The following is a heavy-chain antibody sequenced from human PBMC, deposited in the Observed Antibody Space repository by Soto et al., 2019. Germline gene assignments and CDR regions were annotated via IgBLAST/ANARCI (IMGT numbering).Heavy chain of an antibody. V-gene: IGHV3-48*01. CDR3: ASRTSGDYPYFDY. D-gene: IGHD4-17*01. J-gene: IGHJ4*02. CDR1: GFTFTDYS. Sequence: GGSLRLSCAASGFTFTDYSMNWVRQAPGKGLEWVSYIISSSSEIYYADSVKGRFTISRDSSKNTVYLHMNSLSAEDTAVYYCASRTSGDYPYFDYWGQGTLVTVSS. CDR2: IISSSSEI.